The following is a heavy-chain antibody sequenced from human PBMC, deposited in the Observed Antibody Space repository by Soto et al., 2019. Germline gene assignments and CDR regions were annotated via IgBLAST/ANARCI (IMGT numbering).Heavy chain of an antibody. V-gene: IGHV4-59*01. Sequence: SETLSLTCTVSGASITGSFWSWIRQPPGKGLEWVGDVYHSGSANYNPSLKSRVTMSVDTSKNQFSLRLNSVTAGDTAVYHCGREGGCGGYVDYWGQGTLVTVSS. D-gene: IGHD2-21*01. J-gene: IGHJ4*02. CDR1: GASITGSF. CDR3: GREGGCGGYVDY. CDR2: VYHSGSA.